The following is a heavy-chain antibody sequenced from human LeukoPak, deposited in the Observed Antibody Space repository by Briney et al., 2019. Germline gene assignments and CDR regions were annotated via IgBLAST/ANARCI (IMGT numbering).Heavy chain of an antibody. CDR3: ARSSLAVYFDY. J-gene: IGHJ4*02. CDR1: GYSISSGYY. V-gene: IGHV4-38-2*02. Sequence: PSETLSLTCTVSGYSISSGYYWGWIRQPPGKGLEWIGSIYHSGRTFYNPSLKSRVTISVDTSKNQFSLKLTSVTAADTAMYFCARSSLAVYFDYWGQGTLVSASS. CDR2: IYHSGRT.